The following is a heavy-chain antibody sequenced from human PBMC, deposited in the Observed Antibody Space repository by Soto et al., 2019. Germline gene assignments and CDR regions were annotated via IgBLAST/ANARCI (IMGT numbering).Heavy chain of an antibody. Sequence: ASVKVSCKASGYTFTSYDIYWVRQATGQGLEWMGWLNPNTGDSAYAQKFQGRISVTSDTSINTVHMELSSLRSEDTAVYYCAAGRRVWYSSSWYYYYGMDVWGQGTTVTVSS. CDR3: AAGRRVWYSSSWYYYYGMDV. CDR1: GYTFTSYD. D-gene: IGHD6-13*01. J-gene: IGHJ6*02. V-gene: IGHV1-8*01. CDR2: LNPNTGDS.